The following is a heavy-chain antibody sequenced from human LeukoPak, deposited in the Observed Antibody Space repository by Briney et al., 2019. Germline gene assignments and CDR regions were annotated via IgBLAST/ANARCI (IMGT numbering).Heavy chain of an antibody. CDR2: IYYSGST. J-gene: IGHJ6*03. CDR3: ARGRTMVRGVISYYYYYMDV. Sequence: SETLSLTCTVSGGSISSSSYYWGWIRQPPGKGLEWIGSIYYSGSTYYNPSLKSRVTISVDTSKNQFSLKLSSVTAADTAVYYCARGRTMVRGVISYYYYYMDVWGKGTTVTISS. CDR1: GGSISSSSYY. V-gene: IGHV4-39*07. D-gene: IGHD3-10*01.